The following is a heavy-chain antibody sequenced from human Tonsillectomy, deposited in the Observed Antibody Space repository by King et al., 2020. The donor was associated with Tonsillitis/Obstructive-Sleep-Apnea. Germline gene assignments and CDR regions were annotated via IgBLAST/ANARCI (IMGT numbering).Heavy chain of an antibody. Sequence: VQLVESGGGLVKPGGSLRLSCAASGFTFSSYNMNWVRQAPGKGLEWVSSISSSSGYIYYADSLKGRFTISRDNAKNSLFLQMNSLRAEDTAVYYCARVLQSSHPYYYCMDVWGQGTSVTVSS. CDR2: ISSSSGYI. D-gene: IGHD4-11*01. J-gene: IGHJ6*02. CDR1: GFTFSSYN. CDR3: ARVLQSSHPYYYCMDV. V-gene: IGHV3-21*01.